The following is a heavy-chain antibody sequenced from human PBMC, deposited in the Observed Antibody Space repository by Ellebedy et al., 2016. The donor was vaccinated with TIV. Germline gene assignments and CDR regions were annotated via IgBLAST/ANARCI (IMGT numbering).Heavy chain of an antibody. D-gene: IGHD3-9*01. CDR2: IHYSGTT. V-gene: IGHV4-39*07. CDR3: ARAIHFDWVLPPAFDY. Sequence: MPSETLSLTCTVSGDSITSSTYLWGWIRQPPGKGLEWIATIHYSGTTYYNPSLKSRVTISVDTSNNQVSLKLSSVTAADTAIYYCARAIHFDWVLPPAFDYWGQGTLVTVSS. J-gene: IGHJ4*02. CDR1: GDSITSSTYL.